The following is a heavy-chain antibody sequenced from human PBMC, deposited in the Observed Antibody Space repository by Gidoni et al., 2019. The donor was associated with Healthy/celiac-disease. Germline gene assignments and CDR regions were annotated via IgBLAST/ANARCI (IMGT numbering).Heavy chain of an antibody. CDR1: GFSLSNASMG. CDR3: ARIRRGGSSGYNWYFDL. Sequence: QVTLKESGPVLVKPTETLTLTCTVSGFSLSNASMGVSWIRQPPGKALEWLAHIFSHDEKSYSTSLKSRLTISKDTSKSQVVLTMTNMDPVDTATYYCARIRRGGSSGYNWYFDLWGRGTLVTVSS. D-gene: IGHD3-22*01. V-gene: IGHV2-26*01. J-gene: IGHJ2*01. CDR2: IFSHDEK.